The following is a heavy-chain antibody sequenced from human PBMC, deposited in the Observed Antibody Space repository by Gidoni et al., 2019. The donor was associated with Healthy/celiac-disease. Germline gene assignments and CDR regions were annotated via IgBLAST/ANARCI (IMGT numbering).Heavy chain of an antibody. Sequence: QVQLVQSGAEVKKPGASVKVSCTASGYTFTGYYMHWVRQAPGQGLEWMGRINPNSGGTNYAQKFQGRVTMTRDTSISTAYMELSRLRSDDTAVYYCARDPLTIFGVGDPPNYFDYWGQGTLVTVSS. CDR2: INPNSGGT. D-gene: IGHD3-3*01. CDR3: ARDPLTIFGVGDPPNYFDY. CDR1: GYTFTGYY. V-gene: IGHV1-2*06. J-gene: IGHJ4*02.